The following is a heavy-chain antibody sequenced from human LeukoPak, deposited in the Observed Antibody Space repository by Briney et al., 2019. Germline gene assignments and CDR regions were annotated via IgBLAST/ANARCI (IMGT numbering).Heavy chain of an antibody. J-gene: IGHJ4*02. CDR3: AKKGTAATLDY. Sequence: PGGSLRLSCAASGFTFDDYAMHWVRQAPGKGLEWVSGITWNSGSIGYADSVKGRFTISRDNAKNSLYLQMNSLRAEDTALYYCAKKGTAATLDYWGQGTLVTASS. V-gene: IGHV3-9*01. CDR1: GFTFDDYA. CDR2: ITWNSGSI. D-gene: IGHD2-15*01.